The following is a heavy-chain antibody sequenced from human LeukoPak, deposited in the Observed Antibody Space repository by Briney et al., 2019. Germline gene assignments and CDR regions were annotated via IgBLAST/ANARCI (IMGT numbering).Heavy chain of an antibody. J-gene: IGHJ4*02. D-gene: IGHD6-19*01. CDR2: IFYSGST. CDR1: GGSISSYH. V-gene: IGHV4-59*01. CDR3: ARGAVAGQDFDY. Sequence: SETLSLTCTVSGGSISSYHWSWIRQPPGKGLEWIGYIFYSGSTNYNPSLKNRVNMSRDTPKNQFSLELSSVTTADTAVYYCARGAVAGQDFDYWGQGTLVTVSS.